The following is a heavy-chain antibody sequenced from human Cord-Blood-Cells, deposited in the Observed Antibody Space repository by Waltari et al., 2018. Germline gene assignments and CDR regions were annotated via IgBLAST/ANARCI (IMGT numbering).Heavy chain of an antibody. CDR1: GGSISSGGYY. Sequence: QVQLQESGPGLVKPSQTLSLTCTVPGGSISSGGYYWSWIRQHPGKGLEWIGYIYYSGSTYYNPSLKSRVTISVDTSKNQFSLKLSSVTAADTAVYYCASQTIAAQTVDDAFDIWGQGTMVTVSS. V-gene: IGHV4-31*03. CDR2: IYYSGST. CDR3: ASQTIAAQTVDDAFDI. J-gene: IGHJ3*02. D-gene: IGHD6-6*01.